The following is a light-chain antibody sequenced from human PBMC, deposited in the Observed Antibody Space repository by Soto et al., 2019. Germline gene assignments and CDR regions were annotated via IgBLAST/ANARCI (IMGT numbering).Light chain of an antibody. J-gene: IGLJ1*01. CDR2: EVT. CDR3: CSYGGRSTYV. CDR1: TSDVGGYKY. V-gene: IGLV2-14*01. Sequence: QSALTQPASVSGSPGQSITISCTGGTSDVGGYKYVSWYQQHPGKAPKLVIYEVTNRPSGVSTRFSGSKSGNTASLTISGLQAEDEADYYCCSYGGRSTYVFGTGTKVTVL.